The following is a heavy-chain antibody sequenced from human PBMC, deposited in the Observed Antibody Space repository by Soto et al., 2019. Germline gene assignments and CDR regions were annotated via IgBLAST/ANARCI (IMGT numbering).Heavy chain of an antibody. CDR1: GYTFTSYG. V-gene: IGHV1-18*01. D-gene: IGHD3-10*01. J-gene: IGHJ3*02. Sequence: ASVKVSCKASGYTFTSYGISWVRQAPGQGLEWMGWISAYNGNTNYAQKLQGRVTMTRNTSISTAYMELSSLRSGDTAVYYCARAMAPLLWFGESAPNAFDIWGQGTMVTVSS. CDR2: ISAYNGNT. CDR3: ARAMAPLLWFGESAPNAFDI.